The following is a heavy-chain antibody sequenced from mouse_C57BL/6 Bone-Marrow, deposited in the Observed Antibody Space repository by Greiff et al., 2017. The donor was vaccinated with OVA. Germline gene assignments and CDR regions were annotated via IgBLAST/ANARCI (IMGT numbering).Heavy chain of an antibody. CDR1: GYTFTSYW. CDR3: ARSRGRGGYYFDY. J-gene: IGHJ2*01. CDR2: IDPSDSYT. V-gene: IGHV1-50*01. Sequence: VQLQESGAELVKPGASVKLSCKASGYTFTSYWMQWVKQRPGQGLEWIGEIDPSDSYTNYNQKFKGKATLTVDTSSSTAYMQLSSLTSEDSAVYYCARSRGRGGYYFDYWGQGTTLTVSS.